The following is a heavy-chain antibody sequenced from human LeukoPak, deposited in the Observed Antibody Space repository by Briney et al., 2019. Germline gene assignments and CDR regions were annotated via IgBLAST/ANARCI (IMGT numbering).Heavy chain of an antibody. CDR3: ARDGNGRYSGAFDI. Sequence: GGSLRLSCAASGFTFSSYSMNWVRQAPGKGLEWVSSISSSSSYIYYADSVKGRFTISRDNAKNSLYLQMNSLRAEDTAVYYCARDGNGRYSGAFDIWGQGTMVTVSS. D-gene: IGHD3-9*01. J-gene: IGHJ3*02. V-gene: IGHV3-21*01. CDR2: ISSSSSYI. CDR1: GFTFSSYS.